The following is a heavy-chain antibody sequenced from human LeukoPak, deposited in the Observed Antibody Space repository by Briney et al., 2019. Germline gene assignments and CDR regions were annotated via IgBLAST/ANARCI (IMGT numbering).Heavy chain of an antibody. V-gene: IGHV4-59*01. CDR3: ARCRYSSSPDFEY. D-gene: IGHD6-13*01. CDR1: GGSISSYY. CDR2: IYYTGGT. Sequence: KPSETLSLTCTVSGGSISSYYWSWIRQPPGKGLEWIGYIYYTGGTNYNPSLKSRVTISADTSKNRFSLTLNSVTSADTAVYYCARCRYSSSPDFEYWGQGSLVTVSS. J-gene: IGHJ4*02.